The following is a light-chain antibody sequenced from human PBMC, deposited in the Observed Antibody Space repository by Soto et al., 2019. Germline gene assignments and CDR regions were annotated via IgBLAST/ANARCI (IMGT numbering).Light chain of an antibody. Sequence: QSALTQPASVSGSPGQSITISCTGSSSDVGGYDYVSWYQQHPGKAPKLMIYDVVNRPSGVSNRFSGSKSGNMASLTISGLQAEDDADYYCCSYSSSNSYVFGTGTKVTV. V-gene: IGLV2-14*01. J-gene: IGLJ1*01. CDR1: SSDVGGYDY. CDR2: DVV. CDR3: CSYSSSNSYV.